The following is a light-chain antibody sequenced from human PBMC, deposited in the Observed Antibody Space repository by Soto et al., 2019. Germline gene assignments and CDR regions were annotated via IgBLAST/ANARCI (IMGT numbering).Light chain of an antibody. CDR2: AAS. CDR1: LPISNY. Sequence: DIPLTHSPSSLSASVVHRLTIXFRASLPISNYLAWYQQKPGKIPNLLIYAASTLQAGVPSRFSGSGSGTDFTFTISSLQPEDVATYYCQQSLSIPPTFGQGTKVDIK. V-gene: IGKV1-27*01. J-gene: IGKJ1*01. CDR3: QQSLSIPPT.